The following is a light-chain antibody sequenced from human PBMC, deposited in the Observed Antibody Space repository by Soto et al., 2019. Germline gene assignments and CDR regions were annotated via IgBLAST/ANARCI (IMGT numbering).Light chain of an antibody. CDR2: AAS. J-gene: IGKJ3*01. CDR3: QQSYSTPFT. Sequence: DIQMTQSPSTLSGSVGDRVTISCRASQTISSWLAWYQQKPGKAPKLLIYAASSLQSGVPSRFSGSGSGTDFTLTISSLQPEDFGTYYCQQSYSTPFTFAPGTKVDI. CDR1: QTISSW. V-gene: IGKV1-39*01.